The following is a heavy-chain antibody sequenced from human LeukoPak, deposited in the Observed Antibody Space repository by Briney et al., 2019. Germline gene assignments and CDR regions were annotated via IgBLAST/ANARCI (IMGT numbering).Heavy chain of an antibody. Sequence: ASVKVSCKASGGTFSSYAISWVRQAPGQGLEWMGGIIPIFGIANYAQKFQGRVTITADKSTSTAYMELSSLRSEDTAVYYCARVVFKYGDYGHYYYYGMDVWGQGTTVTVSS. D-gene: IGHD4-17*01. CDR3: ARVVFKYGDYGHYYYYGMDV. V-gene: IGHV1-69*10. J-gene: IGHJ6*02. CDR1: GGTFSSYA. CDR2: IIPIFGIA.